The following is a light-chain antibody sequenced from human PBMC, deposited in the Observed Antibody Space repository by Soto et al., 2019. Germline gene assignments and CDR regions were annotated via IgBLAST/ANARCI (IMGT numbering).Light chain of an antibody. J-gene: IGKJ3*01. CDR3: QQTYSTLVT. CDR2: TAS. CDR1: QNISVF. Sequence: DIQMTQSPSSLSASVGDRVTLACRASQNISVFLNWYQHKAGKAPKLLIYTASSLESGVPSRISGGGSGTESTLTISSLQPDDFATYYCQQTYSTLVTVGPGNKVDIK. V-gene: IGKV1-39*01.